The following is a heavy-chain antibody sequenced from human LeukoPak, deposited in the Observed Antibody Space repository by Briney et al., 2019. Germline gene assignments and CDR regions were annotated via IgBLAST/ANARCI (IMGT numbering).Heavy chain of an antibody. CDR1: GFTFSSYW. CDR2: INSDGSST. D-gene: IGHD1-26*01. Sequence: GGSLRLSCAASGFTFSSYWMHWIRQAPGKGLVWVSRINSDGSSTSYADSVKGRFTISRDNAKNSLYLQMNSLRAEDTAVYYCARDDAFSGSYENYWGQGTLVTVSS. V-gene: IGHV3-74*01. CDR3: ARDDAFSGSYENY. J-gene: IGHJ4*02.